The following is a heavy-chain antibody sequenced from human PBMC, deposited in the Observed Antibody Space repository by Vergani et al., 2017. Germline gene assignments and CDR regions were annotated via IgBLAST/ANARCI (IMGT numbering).Heavy chain of an antibody. CDR3: AKDQQWLVNYYGMDV. Sequence: QVQLVESGGGVVQPGRSLRLSCAASGFTFSSYGMHWVRQAPGKGLEWVAVISYDGSNKYYADSVKGRFTISRDNSKNTLYLQMNSLRAEDTAVYYCAKDQQWLVNYYGMDVWGQGP. V-gene: IGHV3-30*18. J-gene: IGHJ6*02. D-gene: IGHD6-19*01. CDR1: GFTFSSYG. CDR2: ISYDGSNK.